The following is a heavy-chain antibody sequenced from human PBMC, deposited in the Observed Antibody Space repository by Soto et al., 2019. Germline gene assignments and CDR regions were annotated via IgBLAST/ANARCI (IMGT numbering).Heavy chain of an antibody. CDR3: ARDRKGGFVMDV. CDR1: GDSVSSNSAA. D-gene: IGHD3-16*01. J-gene: IGHJ6*02. Sequence: SQDPPLTCAISGDSVSSNSAAWNWIRQSPSRGLEWLGRTYYRSKWYNDYAVSVKGRISINPDTSKNLFSLQLNSVTPEDTAVYYCARDRKGGFVMDVWGQGTTVTVSS. CDR2: TYYRSKWYN. V-gene: IGHV6-1*01.